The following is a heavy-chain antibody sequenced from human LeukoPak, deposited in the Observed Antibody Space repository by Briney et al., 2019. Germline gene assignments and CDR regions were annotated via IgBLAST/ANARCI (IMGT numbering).Heavy chain of an antibody. CDR1: GFTFSSYE. CDR2: ISSSGSTI. Sequence: GGSLRLSCAASGFTFSSYEMNWVRQAPGKGVEGVSYISSSGSTIYYADSVKGRFTISRDNAKNSLYLQMNSLRAEDTAVYYCAAGSIVVVIGYWGQGTLVTVSS. V-gene: IGHV3-48*03. CDR3: AAGSIVVVIGY. J-gene: IGHJ4*02. D-gene: IGHD3-22*01.